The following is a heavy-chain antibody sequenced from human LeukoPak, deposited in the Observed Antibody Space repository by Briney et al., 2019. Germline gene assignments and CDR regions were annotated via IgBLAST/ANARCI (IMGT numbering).Heavy chain of an antibody. CDR2: IDGGGTIT. CDR1: GFTFSDYY. CDR3: ARDRGYGSGYYFDN. V-gene: IGHV3-11*04. Sequence: GGSLRLSCAASGFTFSDYYMSWIRQAPGKGLEWLSYIDGGGTITYYAAFEEGRFTISRDNAKNSVYLQMDSPRAEDTAVYYCARDRGYGSGYYFDNWGQGTLVTVSP. J-gene: IGHJ4*02. D-gene: IGHD3-3*01.